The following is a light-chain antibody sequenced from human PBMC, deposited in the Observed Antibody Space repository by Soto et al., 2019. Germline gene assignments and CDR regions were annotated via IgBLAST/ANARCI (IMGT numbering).Light chain of an antibody. CDR3: QQRSNWPLT. CDR2: GAS. J-gene: IGKJ4*01. CDR1: QSVRSN. V-gene: IGKV3-15*01. Sequence: EIVMTQSPATLSVSPGERATLSCRASQSVRSNLAWYQQKPGQAPRLLIYGASTTATGIPARFSGSGSGTEFTLTISSLQSEDFAVYYCQQRSNWPLTFGGGTKVDIK.